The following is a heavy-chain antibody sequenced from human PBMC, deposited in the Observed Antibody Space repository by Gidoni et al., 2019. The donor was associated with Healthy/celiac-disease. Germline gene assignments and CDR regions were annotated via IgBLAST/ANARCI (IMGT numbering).Heavy chain of an antibody. CDR3: ARDHEYSSSSEYYYYYYGMDV. V-gene: IGHV1-46*01. D-gene: IGHD6-6*01. J-gene: IGHJ6*02. Sequence: QVQLVQSGAEVKKPGASVKVSCQASGYTFPSYYLPWVRQAPGQGLEWMGIINPSGGSTSYAQKFQGRVTMTRDTSTSTVYMELSSLRSEDTAVYYCARDHEYSSSSEYYYYYYGMDVWGQGTTVTVSS. CDR2: INPSGGST. CDR1: GYTFPSYY.